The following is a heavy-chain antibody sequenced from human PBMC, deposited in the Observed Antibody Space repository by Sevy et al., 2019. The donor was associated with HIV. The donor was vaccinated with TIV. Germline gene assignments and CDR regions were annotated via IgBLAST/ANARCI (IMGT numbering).Heavy chain of an antibody. CDR1: GFTLTSYT. J-gene: IGHJ4*02. CDR2: ISATGGST. CDR3: AKALQKLPFQPRYLYY. D-gene: IGHD2-21*02. V-gene: IGHV3-23*01. Sequence: GGSLRLSCAASGFTLTSYTMNWVRQAPGKGLEWVASISATGGSTYYEDSVKGRFTISRDVSKGTLYLQMNSLTAEDKGICYCAKALQKLPFQPRYLYYWGQRTLVTVSS.